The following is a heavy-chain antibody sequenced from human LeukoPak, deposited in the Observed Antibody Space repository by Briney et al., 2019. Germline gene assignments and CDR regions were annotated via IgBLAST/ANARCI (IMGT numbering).Heavy chain of an antibody. CDR3: ASTQTFDY. Sequence: GGSLRLSCAASGFTFSNYWMSWVRQAPGKGLEWVANIKQDGGEKYYADSVKGRFTISRDNAENSLYLQMNSLSNEDTAVYYCASTQTFDYWGQGTLVTVSS. CDR2: IKQDGGEK. CDR1: GFTFSNYW. V-gene: IGHV3-7*01. J-gene: IGHJ4*02.